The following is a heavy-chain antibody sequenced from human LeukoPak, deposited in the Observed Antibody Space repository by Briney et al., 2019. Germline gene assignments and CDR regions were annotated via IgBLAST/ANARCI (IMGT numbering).Heavy chain of an antibody. J-gene: IGHJ5*02. Sequence: ASVKVSCKASGYTFTSYGIRWVRQATGQGLEWMGWMNPNSGNTGYAQKFQGRVTMTRNTSISTAYMELSSLRSEDTAVYYCARSISRLESGYSSSWQFDPWGQGTLVTVSS. CDR1: GYTFTSYG. D-gene: IGHD6-13*01. CDR2: MNPNSGNT. V-gene: IGHV1-8*02. CDR3: ARSISRLESGYSSSWQFDP.